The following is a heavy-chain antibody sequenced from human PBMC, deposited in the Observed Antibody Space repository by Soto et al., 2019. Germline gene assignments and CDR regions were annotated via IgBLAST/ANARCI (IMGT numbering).Heavy chain of an antibody. J-gene: IGHJ4*02. Sequence: ASVKVSCKASGGTFSSYAISWVRQAPGQGLEWMGGIIPIFGTANYAQKFQGRVTITADESTSTAYMELSSLRSEDTAVYYCAVSFITIFGVVIEPFDYWGQGTLVTVSS. CDR1: GGTFSSYA. D-gene: IGHD3-3*01. V-gene: IGHV1-69*13. CDR2: IIPIFGTA. CDR3: AVSFITIFGVVIEPFDY.